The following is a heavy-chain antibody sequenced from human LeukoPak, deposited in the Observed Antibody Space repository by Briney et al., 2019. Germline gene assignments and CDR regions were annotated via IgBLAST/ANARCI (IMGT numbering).Heavy chain of an antibody. J-gene: IGHJ6*03. V-gene: IGHV3-11*04. Sequence: GGSLRLSCAASGFTFSDYYMSWIRQAPGKGLEWVSYISSSGSTIYYANSVKGRFTISRDNAKNSLYLQMNSLRAEDTAVYYCARDRVYYYMDVWGKGTTVTVSS. CDR1: GFTFSDYY. CDR3: ARDRVYYYMDV. CDR2: ISSSGSTI. D-gene: IGHD3-10*01.